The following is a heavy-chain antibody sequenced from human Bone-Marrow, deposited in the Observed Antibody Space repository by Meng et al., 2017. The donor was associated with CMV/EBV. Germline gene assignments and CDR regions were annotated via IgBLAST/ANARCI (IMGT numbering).Heavy chain of an antibody. D-gene: IGHD1-26*01. CDR3: ARVEYSGSCDY. CDR2: IYHGGST. Sequence: SETLSLTCTVSGGSITSGNYYWTWIRQHPGKGLEWIGFIYHGGSTDYNPSLKSRLTISVDTSKNQFSLKLSSVTAADTAVYYCARVEYSGSCDYWGQGTLVTVSS. J-gene: IGHJ4*02. CDR1: GGSITSGNYY. V-gene: IGHV4-31*03.